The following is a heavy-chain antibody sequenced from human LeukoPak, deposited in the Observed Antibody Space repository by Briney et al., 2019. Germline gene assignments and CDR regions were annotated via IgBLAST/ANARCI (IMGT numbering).Heavy chain of an antibody. Sequence: ASVKVSCKASGYTFISYGISWVRQAPGLGLEWMGWISAYNGNTNYAQKFQGRVTLTTDTSTSTAYMELRSLRFDDTAVYYCARAHRYSSGRDNWFDPWGQGTLVTVSS. CDR1: GYTFISYG. D-gene: IGHD6-19*01. J-gene: IGHJ5*02. V-gene: IGHV1-18*01. CDR3: ARAHRYSSGRDNWFDP. CDR2: ISAYNGNT.